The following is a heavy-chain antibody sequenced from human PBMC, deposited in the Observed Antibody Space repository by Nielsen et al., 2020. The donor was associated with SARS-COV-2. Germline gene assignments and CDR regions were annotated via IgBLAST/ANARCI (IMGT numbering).Heavy chain of an antibody. CDR3: ARGGSGWSFDI. Sequence: GESLKISCAASGFTFSSYSMNWVRQAPGKGLEWVSYISSSSSYTNYADSVKGRFTISRDNAKNSLYLQMNSLRAEDTAVYYCARGGSGWSFDIWGQGTMVTVSS. CDR1: GFTFSSYS. V-gene: IGHV3-21*05. D-gene: IGHD6-19*01. CDR2: ISSSSSYT. J-gene: IGHJ3*02.